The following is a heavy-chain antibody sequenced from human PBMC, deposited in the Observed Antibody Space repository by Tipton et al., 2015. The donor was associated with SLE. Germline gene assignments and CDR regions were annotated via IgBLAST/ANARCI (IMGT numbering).Heavy chain of an antibody. CDR1: GFTFSDYY. CDR3: AGRSLSAVPK. J-gene: IGHJ4*02. V-gene: IGHV4-38-2*01. Sequence: LRLSCAASGFTFSDYYMDWVRQSPGKGLEWVGSIYDNGNTYYNPSLKSRVTISVDTSKNHFSLKLSSVTAADTAVYFCAGRSLSAVPKWGQGTLVTVSS. CDR2: IYDNGNT. D-gene: IGHD6-13*01.